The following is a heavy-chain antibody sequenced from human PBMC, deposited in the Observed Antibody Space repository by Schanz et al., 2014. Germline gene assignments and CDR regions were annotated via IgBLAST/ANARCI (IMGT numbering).Heavy chain of an antibody. J-gene: IGHJ6*03. V-gene: IGHV1-46*01. CDR1: GYTFTSYY. CDR2: INPSGGST. CDR3: ASGEARVTSSGVVIVPMNV. Sequence: QVQLVQSGAEVKKPGASVKVSCKASGYTFTSYYMHWVRQAPGQGLEWMGIINPSGGSTSYAQKFQGRVTMTRDTSASIVYMELSSLRSEDTAVFFCASGEARVTSSGVVIVPMNVWGKGTTVIVSS. D-gene: IGHD3-3*01.